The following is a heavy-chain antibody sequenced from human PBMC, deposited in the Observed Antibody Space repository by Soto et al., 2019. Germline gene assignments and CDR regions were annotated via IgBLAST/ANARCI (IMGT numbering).Heavy chain of an antibody. CDR2: IYYSGST. J-gene: IGHJ4*02. V-gene: IGHV4-59*01. D-gene: IGHD3-16*01. CDR3: ARRYGGNFDY. CDR1: GGSISSYY. Sequence: SETLSLTCTVSGGSISSYYWSWIRQPPGKGLGWIGYIYYSGSTNYNPSLKSRVTISVDTSKNQFSLKLSSVTAADTAVYYCARRYGGNFDYWGQGTLVTVSS.